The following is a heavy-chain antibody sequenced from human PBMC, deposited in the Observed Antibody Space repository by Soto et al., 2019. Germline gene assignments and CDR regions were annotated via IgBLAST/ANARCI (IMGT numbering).Heavy chain of an antibody. CDR2: FNGNGGLT. Sequence: GGSLRLSCATSGFTFSSYAMTWVRQAPGKGLEWVSTFNGNGGLTYYADSVKGRFTISRDNSKNTLYLQMDSLRAEDTAIYYCAKDNSLHWFDPWGQGTLATVSS. J-gene: IGHJ5*02. V-gene: IGHV3-23*01. CDR1: GFTFSSYA. D-gene: IGHD2-15*01. CDR3: AKDNSLHWFDP.